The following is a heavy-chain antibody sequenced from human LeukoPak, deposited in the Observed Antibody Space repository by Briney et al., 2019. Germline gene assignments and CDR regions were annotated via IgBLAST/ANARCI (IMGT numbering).Heavy chain of an antibody. Sequence: GGPLRLSCAASGFTFSRYEMNYVRQAPGKGLECFSYISSSGSTIYYADTVKGRCTISRDNAKNSLYLQMNSLRAEDTAVYYCAELGITMIGGIWGKGNTVTMSS. CDR3: AELGITMIGGI. J-gene: IGHJ6*04. CDR2: ISSSGSTI. D-gene: IGHD3-10*02. V-gene: IGHV3-48*03. CDR1: GFTFSRYE.